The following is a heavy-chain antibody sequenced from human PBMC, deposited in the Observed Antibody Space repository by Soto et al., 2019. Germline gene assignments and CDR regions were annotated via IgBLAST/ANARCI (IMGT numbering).Heavy chain of an antibody. D-gene: IGHD3-22*01. Sequence: SETLSLTCAVSGGSISSSNWWSWVRQPPGRGLEWIGEIYHSGSTNYNPSLKSRVTISVDKSKNQFSLKLSSVTAADTAVYYCARAQYYYDSSGPFDYWGQGTLVTVSS. J-gene: IGHJ4*02. CDR2: IYHSGST. CDR3: ARAQYYYDSSGPFDY. CDR1: GGSISSSNW. V-gene: IGHV4-4*02.